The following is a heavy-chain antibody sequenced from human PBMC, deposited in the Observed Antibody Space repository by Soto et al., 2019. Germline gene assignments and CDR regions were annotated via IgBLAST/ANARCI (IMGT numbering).Heavy chain of an antibody. J-gene: IGHJ4*02. CDR3: GQDLMGEQWLGVMHY. D-gene: IGHD6-19*01. CDR1: GFSFSDYG. Sequence: QVQLEESGGNVVQPGRSLRISCAASGFSFSDYGMHWVRQAPGKGLESVALLSYDGDKEYYADSVKGRFTISRDNSKNPVFLQMNSLRPEDTAVYYCGQDLMGEQWLGVMHYWGQGTLVTVSS. CDR2: LSYDGDKE. V-gene: IGHV3-30*18.